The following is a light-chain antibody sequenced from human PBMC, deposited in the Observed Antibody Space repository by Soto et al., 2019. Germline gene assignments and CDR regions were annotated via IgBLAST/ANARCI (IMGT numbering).Light chain of an antibody. CDR1: QTISSW. V-gene: IGKV1-5*03. CDR3: LQDYTYPRT. Sequence: DIQMTQSASALSGSVGDRVTITCRASQTISSWLAWYQQKPGKAPKLLIYKASTLKSGVPSRFSGSGSGTDFTLTITSLQPEDFAIYYCLQDYTYPRTFGGGTKLDIK. CDR2: KAS. J-gene: IGKJ4*01.